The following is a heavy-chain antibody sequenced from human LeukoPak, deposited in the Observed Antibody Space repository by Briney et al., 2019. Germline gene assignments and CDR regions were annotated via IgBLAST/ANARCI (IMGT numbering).Heavy chain of an antibody. D-gene: IGHD6-6*01. V-gene: IGHV1-2*02. CDR3: ARLEYSSSPLNFDH. CDR2: INPNSGGT. J-gene: IGHJ4*02. CDR1: GYTFTGYY. Sequence: ASVKVSCKASGYTFTGYYMRWVRQAPGQGLEWMGWINPNSGGTNYAQKFQGRVTMTRDTSISTAYMELSRLRSDDTAVYYCARLEYSSSPLNFDHWGQGTLVTVSS.